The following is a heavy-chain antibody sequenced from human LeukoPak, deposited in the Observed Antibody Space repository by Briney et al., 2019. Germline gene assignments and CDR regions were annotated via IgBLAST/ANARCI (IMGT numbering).Heavy chain of an antibody. D-gene: IGHD3-16*02. V-gene: IGHV4-34*01. CDR3: ARGRAYDYVWGTYRLYYFDY. J-gene: IGHJ4*02. Sequence: SETLSLTCAVYGGSFSGYYWSWIRQPPGKGLEWIGEMNHSGSTNYNPSLKSRVTISVDTSKNQFSLKLSSVTAADTAVYYCARGRAYDYVWGTYRLYYFDYWGQGTLVTVSS. CDR2: MNHSGST. CDR1: GGSFSGYY.